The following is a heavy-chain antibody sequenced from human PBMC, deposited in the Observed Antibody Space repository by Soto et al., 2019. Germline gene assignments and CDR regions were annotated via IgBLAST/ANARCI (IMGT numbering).Heavy chain of an antibody. J-gene: IGHJ4*02. CDR2: IYYSGST. D-gene: IGHD6-13*01. Sequence: SETLSLTCTVSGGSISSSSYYWGWIRQPPGKGLEWIGSIYYSGSTYYNPSLKSRVTISVDTSKNQFSLKLSSVTAADTAVYYCARHETSAVGTGFFDYWGPGTLVTVSS. CDR1: GGSISSSSYY. V-gene: IGHV4-39*01. CDR3: ARHETSAVGTGFFDY.